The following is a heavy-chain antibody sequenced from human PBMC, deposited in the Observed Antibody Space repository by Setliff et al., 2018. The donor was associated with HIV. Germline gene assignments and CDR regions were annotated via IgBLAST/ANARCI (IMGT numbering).Heavy chain of an antibody. J-gene: IGHJ4*02. CDR1: GFSISSRYY. CDR3: ARDVLDLVISVYGF. Sequence: SETLSLTCDVTGFSISSRYYWGWIRQSPGKGLEWIGNIYHTGSSYYNPSLNDRATISLDTSKNQFSPKLNSVTAADTAVYYCARDVLDLVISVYGFWGQGIPVTVSS. CDR2: IYHTGSS. V-gene: IGHV4-38-2*02. D-gene: IGHD3-22*01.